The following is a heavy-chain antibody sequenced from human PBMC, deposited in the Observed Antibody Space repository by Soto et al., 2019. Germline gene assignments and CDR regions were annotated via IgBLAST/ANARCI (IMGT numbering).Heavy chain of an antibody. D-gene: IGHD3-16*01. CDR3: ARSQRGPIYVWCFYPTYDN. CDR2: IISSSSYI. J-gene: IGHJ4*02. Sequence: GALRLSCAASGFTFSRYSKHWVRQAPGKGLEWVSSIISSSSYIYYADSVKGRFTISRDNAKNSLYLQMNSLRAEDTAVYYCARSQRGPIYVWCFYPTYDNWGQGT. V-gene: IGHV3-21*01. CDR1: GFTFSRYS.